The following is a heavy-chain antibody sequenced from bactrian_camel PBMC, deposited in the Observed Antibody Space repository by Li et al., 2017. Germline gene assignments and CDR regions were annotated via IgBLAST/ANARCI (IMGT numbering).Heavy chain of an antibody. D-gene: IGHD6*01. J-gene: IGHJ4*01. Sequence: HVQLVESGGGLVQPGGSLKLTCVTSSSVYCVGWFRHPPGKREMREAVATIDTDGGTFYAASVKGRFTISKDNAKNTLYLQMNSLKPEDTAVYYCAADPRMVAGDVWSLWGQGTQVTVS. V-gene: IGHV3S53*01. CDR2: IDTDGGT. CDR3: AADPRMVAGDVWSL. CDR1: SSVYC.